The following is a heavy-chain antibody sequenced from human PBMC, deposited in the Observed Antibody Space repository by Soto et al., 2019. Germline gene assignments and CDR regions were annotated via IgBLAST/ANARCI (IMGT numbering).Heavy chain of an antibody. Sequence: LSLSCAASGFTFRSYGMHWVRQAPGKGLEWVAVISYDGGNKYYADSVKGRLTISRDNSKNTLHLQMNSLRPEDTAVYYCAKNRPYFDTSGPADYWGQGTLVTVSS. CDR2: ISYDGGNK. V-gene: IGHV3-30*18. CDR3: AKNRPYFDTSGPADY. D-gene: IGHD3-22*01. J-gene: IGHJ4*02. CDR1: GFTFRSYG.